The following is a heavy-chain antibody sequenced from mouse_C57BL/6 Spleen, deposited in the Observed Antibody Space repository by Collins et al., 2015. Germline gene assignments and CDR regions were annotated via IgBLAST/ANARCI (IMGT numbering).Heavy chain of an antibody. CDR3: ARWAGDYGNAMDY. J-gene: IGHJ4*01. D-gene: IGHD1-1*01. Sequence: GKATLTVDKSSSTAYMQLSSLTSEDSAVYYCARWAGDYGNAMDYWGQGTSVTVSS. V-gene: IGHV1-69*02.